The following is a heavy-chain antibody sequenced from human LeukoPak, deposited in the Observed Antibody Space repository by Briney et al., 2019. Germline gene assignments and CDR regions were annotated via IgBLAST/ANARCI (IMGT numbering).Heavy chain of an antibody. J-gene: IGHJ4*02. D-gene: IGHD5-18*01. CDR2: IYYSGST. CDR1: GGSISSYY. Sequence: PSETLSLTCTVSGGSISSYYWSWIRQPPGKGLEWIGYIYYSGSTNYNPSLKSRVTISVDTSKNQFSLKLSSVTAADTAVYYCARASAGYSYGPFDYWGQGTLVTVSS. V-gene: IGHV4-59*01. CDR3: ARASAGYSYGPFDY.